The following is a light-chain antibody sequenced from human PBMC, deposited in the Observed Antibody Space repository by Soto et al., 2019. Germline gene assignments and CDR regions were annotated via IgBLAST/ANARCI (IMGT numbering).Light chain of an antibody. J-gene: IGKJ1*01. Sequence: DIVMTQSPLSLPVTPGEPASISCRSSQSLLHSNGYNYLDWYLQKPGQSPQLLIYLGSNRASGVPDRFSGSGSGTYFTPKISRVQAEDVGVYYCMQALQTPRTFGQGTKVEIK. CDR3: MQALQTPRT. V-gene: IGKV2-28*01. CDR2: LGS. CDR1: QSLLHSNGYNY.